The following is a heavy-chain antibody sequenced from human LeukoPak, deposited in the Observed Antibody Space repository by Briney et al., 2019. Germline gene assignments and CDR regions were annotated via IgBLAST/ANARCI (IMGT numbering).Heavy chain of an antibody. V-gene: IGHV3-23*01. CDR1: GFTFSSYA. CDR3: AKYPPKTVAGTGSNWFDL. Sequence: GGSLRLSCAASGFTFSSYAMSWVRQSPGKGLEWVSGISGSGGSTYYADSVKGRFTISRDNSKNTLYLQMNSLRAEDTAVYYCAKYPPKTVAGTGSNWFDLWGQGALVTVSS. J-gene: IGHJ5*02. CDR2: ISGSGGST. D-gene: IGHD6-19*01.